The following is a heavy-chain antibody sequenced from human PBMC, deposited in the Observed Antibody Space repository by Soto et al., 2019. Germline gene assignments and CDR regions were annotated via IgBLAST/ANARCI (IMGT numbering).Heavy chain of an antibody. CDR2: ISYDGSNK. CDR3: ARDHSSSWYYFDY. CDR1: GFTFSSYG. D-gene: IGHD6-13*01. V-gene: IGHV3-30*03. J-gene: IGHJ4*02. Sequence: QVQLVESGGGVVQPGRSLRLSCAASGFTFSSYGMHWVRQAPGKGLEWVAVISYDGSNKYYADSVKGRFTISRDNSKNTLDLQMNSLRAEDTAVYYCARDHSSSWYYFDYWGQGTLVTVSS.